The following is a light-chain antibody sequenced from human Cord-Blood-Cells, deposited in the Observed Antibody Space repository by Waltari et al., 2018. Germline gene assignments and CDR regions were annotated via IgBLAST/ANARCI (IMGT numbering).Light chain of an antibody. V-gene: IGKV3-20*01. J-gene: IGKJ4*01. CDR2: GAS. CDR1: QSVSSSY. Sequence: EIVLTHSPGSLSLSPGARATLSCRASQSVSSSYLAWYQQKPGQAPRLLIYGASSRATGIPDRFSGSGSGTDFTLTINRLEPEDFAVYYCQQYGSSPPLTFGGGTKVEIK. CDR3: QQYGSSPPLT.